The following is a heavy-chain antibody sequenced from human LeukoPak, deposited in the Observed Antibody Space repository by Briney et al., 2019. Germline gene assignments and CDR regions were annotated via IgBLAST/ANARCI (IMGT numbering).Heavy chain of an antibody. CDR3: ARGGYGDIDFDY. Sequence: PSETLSLTCAVSGGSISSDYWSWIRQPPGKGLEWIGYIYYSGSTNYNPSLKSRVTISVDTSKNQFSLKLSSVTAADTAVYYCARGGYGDIDFDYWGQGTLVTVSS. CDR1: GGSISSDY. V-gene: IGHV4-59*12. D-gene: IGHD4-17*01. J-gene: IGHJ4*02. CDR2: IYYSGST.